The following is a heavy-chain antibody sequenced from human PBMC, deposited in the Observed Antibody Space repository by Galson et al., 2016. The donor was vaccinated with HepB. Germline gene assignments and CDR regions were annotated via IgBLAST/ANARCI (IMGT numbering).Heavy chain of an antibody. CDR1: GFSFGAYA. D-gene: IGHD1-1*01. Sequence: SLRLSCAASGFSFGAYAMSWVRQAPGKGPEWVSAITGGGISTYYLDSVKGQFVIARDNSKTTLFLQMNNLRAEDTATYYCAKDLRTWGQGTLVTVSS. V-gene: IGHV3-23*01. CDR2: ITGGGIST. CDR3: AKDLRT. J-gene: IGHJ4*02.